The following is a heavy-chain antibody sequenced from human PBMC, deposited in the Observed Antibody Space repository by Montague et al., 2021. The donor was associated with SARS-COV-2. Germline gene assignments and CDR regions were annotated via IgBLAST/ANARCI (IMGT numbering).Heavy chain of an antibody. Sequence: SETLSLTCTVSGGSINSDYWSWIRQPPGEGLEWIGYIYYRGSTNYNPSLKSRVTISVDTSKNQFSLKLISVTAADTAVYYCARLRGAGLNYFDYWGQGTLVTVSS. D-gene: IGHD6-19*01. J-gene: IGHJ4*02. CDR3: ARLRGAGLNYFDY. CDR2: IYYRGST. V-gene: IGHV4-59*01. CDR1: GGSINSDY.